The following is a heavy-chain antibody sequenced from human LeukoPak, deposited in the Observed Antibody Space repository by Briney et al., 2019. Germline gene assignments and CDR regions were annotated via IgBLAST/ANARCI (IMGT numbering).Heavy chain of an antibody. CDR2: INPNSGGT. D-gene: IGHD5-24*01. CDR3: ARVVEVATIEDYFDY. V-gene: IGHV1-2*02. J-gene: IGHJ4*02. Sequence: ASVKVSCKASGYTFTGYYMHWVRQAPGQGLEWMGWINPNSGGTNYAQKFQGRVTMTRDTSISTAYMELSRLRSDDTAVYYCARVVEVATIEDYFDYWGQGTLVTVSS. CDR1: GYTFTGYY.